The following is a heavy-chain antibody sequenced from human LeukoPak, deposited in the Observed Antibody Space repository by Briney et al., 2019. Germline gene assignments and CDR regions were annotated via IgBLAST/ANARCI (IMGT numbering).Heavy chain of an antibody. CDR3: VVSSVYYASGAMKNNWYEP. CDR1: ESIFAGSF. D-gene: IGHD3-10*01. V-gene: IGHV1-2*02. CDR2: MKPENGGT. Sequence: GASVKVSCKTSESIFAGSFIHWVRQAPGQGLEWMGWMKPENGGTHYAQKFKGRDTMTGDTSVSTGNMELTSLRSDVTAVDYCVVSSVYYASGAMKNNWYEPWGQGTLVTVSS. J-gene: IGHJ5*02.